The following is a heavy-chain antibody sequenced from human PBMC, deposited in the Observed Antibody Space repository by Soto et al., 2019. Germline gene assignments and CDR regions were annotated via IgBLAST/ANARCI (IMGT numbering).Heavy chain of an antibody. D-gene: IGHD3-3*01. CDR1: GFSLSTSGVG. V-gene: IGHV2-5*02. CDR3: AHKQLDYDFWSGYYTGFSFDY. CDR2: IYWDDDK. J-gene: IGHJ4*02. Sequence: KESGPTLVKPTQTLTLTCTFSGFSLSTSGVGVGWIRQPPGKALEWLALIYWDDDKRYSPSLKSRLTITKDTSKNQVVLTMTNMDPVDTATYYCAHKQLDYDFWSGYYTGFSFDYWGQGTLVTVSS.